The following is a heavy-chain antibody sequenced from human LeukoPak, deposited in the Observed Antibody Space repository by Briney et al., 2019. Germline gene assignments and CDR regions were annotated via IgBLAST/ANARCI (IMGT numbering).Heavy chain of an antibody. D-gene: IGHD5-18*01. CDR1: GFTFSDFY. Sequence: PGGSLRLSCAASGFTFSDFYMSWLRQTPGKGLEWVSYISTTDTTMDYADSVKGRFTISRDNAKDSLYLQMNNLGAEDTAVYYCAKGHTYGMIWGQGTLVTVSS. CDR2: ISTTDTTM. J-gene: IGHJ1*01. V-gene: IGHV3-11*01. CDR3: AKGHTYGMI.